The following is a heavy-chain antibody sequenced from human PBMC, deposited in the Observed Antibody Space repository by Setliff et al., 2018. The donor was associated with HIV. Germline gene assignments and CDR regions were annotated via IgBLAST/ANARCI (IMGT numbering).Heavy chain of an antibody. CDR2: ISTFRGT. D-gene: IGHD3-16*02. V-gene: IGHV4-4*09. Sequence: PSETLSLTCSVSGDSVSDYYWSWIRQPPGKGLEWIGDISTFRGTNYSPSLQSRVTISMDTSKNQLSLNLSSATAADTAVYYCSRGTFGGVIAQYYFDYWGQGTLVTV. CDR1: GDSVSDYY. CDR3: SRGTFGGVIAQYYFDY. J-gene: IGHJ4*02.